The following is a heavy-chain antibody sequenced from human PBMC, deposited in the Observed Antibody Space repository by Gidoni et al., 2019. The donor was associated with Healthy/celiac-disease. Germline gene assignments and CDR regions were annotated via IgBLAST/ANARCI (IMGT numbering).Heavy chain of an antibody. Sequence: EVQLVESGGGLVQPGRSLRLSCTASGFTFGDYAMSWVRQAPGKGLEWVGFIRSKAYGGTTEYAASVKGRFTISRDDSKSIAYLQMNSLKTEDTAVYYCTSSAGQYYDYVWGSYRNPPLVYWGQGTLVTVSS. J-gene: IGHJ4*02. CDR3: TSSAGQYYDYVWGSYRNPPLVY. V-gene: IGHV3-49*04. CDR1: GFTFGDYA. D-gene: IGHD3-16*02. CDR2: IRSKAYGGTT.